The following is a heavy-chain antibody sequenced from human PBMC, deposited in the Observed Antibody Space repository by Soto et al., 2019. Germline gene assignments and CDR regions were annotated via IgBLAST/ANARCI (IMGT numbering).Heavy chain of an antibody. V-gene: IGHV1-69*12. J-gene: IGHJ2*01. D-gene: IGHD2-15*01. Sequence: QVQLVQSGAEVKKPGSSVKVSCKASGGTFSSYAISWVRQAPGQGLEWMGGIIPIFGTANYAQKFQGRVTITADESTSTAYMELSSLRSEDTAVYYCARGPGYCSGGSCYNYWYFDLWGRGTLVTVSS. CDR2: IIPIFGTA. CDR3: ARGPGYCSGGSCYNYWYFDL. CDR1: GGTFSSYA.